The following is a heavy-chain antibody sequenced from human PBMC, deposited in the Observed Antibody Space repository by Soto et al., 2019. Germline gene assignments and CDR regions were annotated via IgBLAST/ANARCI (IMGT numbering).Heavy chain of an antibody. V-gene: IGHV1-46*01. Sequence: ASVKVSCKASGYTFTTYYMHWVRQAPGQGLEWMGLIDPTHGSTTYAQKFQGRVIMTSDTSTNTVYMELSSLKSEGTAVYYCARVPYDTTGYYSFWGQGTLVTVSS. J-gene: IGHJ4*02. CDR2: IDPTHGST. CDR1: GYTFTTYY. CDR3: ARVPYDTTGYYSF. D-gene: IGHD3-22*01.